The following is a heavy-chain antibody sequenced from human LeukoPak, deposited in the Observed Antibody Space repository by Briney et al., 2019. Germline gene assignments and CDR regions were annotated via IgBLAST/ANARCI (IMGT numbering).Heavy chain of an antibody. Sequence: PSETLSLTCIVSGGSISSGAYYWAWIRQPPGKGLEWIGEINHSGSTNYNPSLKSRVTISVDTSKNQFSLKLSSVTAADTAVYYCARRGMVRTGHVDYWGQGTLVTVSS. D-gene: IGHD1-14*01. V-gene: IGHV4-39*07. CDR3: ARRGMVRTGHVDY. CDR2: INHSGST. CDR1: GGSISSGAYY. J-gene: IGHJ4*02.